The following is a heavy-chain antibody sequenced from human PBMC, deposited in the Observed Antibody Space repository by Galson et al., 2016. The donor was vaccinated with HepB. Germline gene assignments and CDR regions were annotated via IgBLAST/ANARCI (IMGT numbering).Heavy chain of an antibody. J-gene: IGHJ6*03. Sequence: SLRLSCAASGFSFSTYSMNWVRQAPGKGLEWVSSISASSNYIYYADSLEGRFTISRDNAKNVLFLEMNRLRAEDTAVYYCARGLRRATLRFLEYYYFYMDVWAKGTTVTVSS. CDR2: ISASSNYI. D-gene: IGHD3-3*01. CDR3: ARGLRRATLRFLEYYYFYMDV. V-gene: IGHV3-21*01. CDR1: GFSFSTYS.